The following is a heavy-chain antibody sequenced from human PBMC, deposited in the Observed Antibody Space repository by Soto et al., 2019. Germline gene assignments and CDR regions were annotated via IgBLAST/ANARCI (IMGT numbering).Heavy chain of an antibody. CDR3: VRGNSGYGNFDY. CDR1: GLTFSSYW. D-gene: IGHD5-12*01. J-gene: IGHJ4*02. Sequence: VGSLRLSCAASGLTFSSYWMHWVRQAPGKGLVWVSRMYTDASSATYADSVKGRFTISRDNAKNTLFLQIDSLRTEDTAVYYCVRGNSGYGNFDYWGEGTLVTVSS. V-gene: IGHV3-74*01. CDR2: MYTDASSA.